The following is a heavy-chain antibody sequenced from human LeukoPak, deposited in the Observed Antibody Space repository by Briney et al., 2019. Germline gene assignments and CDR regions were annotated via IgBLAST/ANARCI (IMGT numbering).Heavy chain of an antibody. J-gene: IGHJ4*02. Sequence: SVKVSCKASGGTFSSYAISWVRQAPGQGLEWMGGIIPIFGTANYAQKFQGRVTITADESTSTAYMELSSLRSEDTAVYYCARGSVGSSSWGRGVYYFDYWGQGTLVTVSS. D-gene: IGHD6-13*01. CDR1: GGTFSSYA. CDR2: IIPIFGTA. V-gene: IGHV1-69*01. CDR3: ARGSVGSSSWGRGVYYFDY.